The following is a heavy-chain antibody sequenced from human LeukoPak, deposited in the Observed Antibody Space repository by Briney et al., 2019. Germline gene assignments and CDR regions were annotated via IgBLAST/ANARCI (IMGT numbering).Heavy chain of an antibody. D-gene: IGHD1-7*01. Sequence: GGSLRLSCAASGFTVSSNYMSWVRQAPGKGLEWVSVIYSGGSTYYADSVKGRFTISRDNSKNTLNLQMNSLRAEDTAVYYCARSNYAYYYYGMDVWGQGTTVTVSS. J-gene: IGHJ6*02. CDR2: IYSGGST. CDR1: GFTVSSNY. CDR3: ARSNYAYYYYGMDV. V-gene: IGHV3-66*01.